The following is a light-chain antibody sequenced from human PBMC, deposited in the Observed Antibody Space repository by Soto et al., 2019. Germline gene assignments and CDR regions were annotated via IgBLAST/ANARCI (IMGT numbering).Light chain of an antibody. Sequence: QSALTQPASVSDSPGQSITISCTGTSSDVGGSNFVSWYQQHPGKPPKLIIYDVANRPSGVSNRFSGSKSGSTASLIISRLQTEDEADYYCVSYTSSTTDVFGTGTKATVL. CDR1: SSDVGGSNF. CDR2: DVA. J-gene: IGLJ1*01. CDR3: VSYTSSTTDV. V-gene: IGLV2-14*03.